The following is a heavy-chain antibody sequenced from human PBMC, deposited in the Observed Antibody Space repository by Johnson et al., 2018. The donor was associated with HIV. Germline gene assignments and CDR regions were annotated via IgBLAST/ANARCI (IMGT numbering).Heavy chain of an antibody. CDR1: GFTFSSYA. CDR2: ISGSGGST. J-gene: IGHJ3*02. V-gene: IGHV3-23*04. CDR3: TTDLLRWLQGENAFDI. Sequence: VQLVESGGGLVQPGGSLRLSCAASGFTFSSYAMSWVRQAPGKGLEWVSAISGSGGSTYYAASVKGRFTISRDNAKNTLYLQMNSLKTEDTAVYYCTTDLLRWLQGENAFDIWGQGTMVTVSS. D-gene: IGHD5-24*01.